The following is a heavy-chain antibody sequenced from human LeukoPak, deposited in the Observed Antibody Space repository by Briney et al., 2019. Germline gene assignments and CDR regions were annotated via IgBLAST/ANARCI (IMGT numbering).Heavy chain of an antibody. V-gene: IGHV4-4*07. Sequence: PPETLSLTCTVSGGSINIYYWSWIRQSAGKGLEWIGRIYTSGSTNYNPSLKSRVTMSVDTSKHKCSLTLSSVTAADTAVYYCARDVVTTTGDYFDYWGQGTLVTVSS. D-gene: IGHD2-2*01. J-gene: IGHJ4*02. CDR3: ARDVVTTTGDYFDY. CDR1: GGSINIYY. CDR2: IYTSGST.